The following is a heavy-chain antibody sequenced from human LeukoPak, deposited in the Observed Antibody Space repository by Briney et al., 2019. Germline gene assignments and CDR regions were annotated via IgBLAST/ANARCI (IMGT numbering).Heavy chain of an antibody. Sequence: SETLSLTCAVYGGSFSGYSWGWIGQPPGKGLEWIGKTNHSESTNYNPSLKSRVTISVDTSKNQFSLKLSSVAAADTAVYYCARGRSPPHTYYYDSSGHGYDYWGQGTLVTVSS. J-gene: IGHJ4*02. CDR2: TNHSEST. D-gene: IGHD3-22*01. CDR1: GGSFSGYS. CDR3: ARGRSPPHTYYYDSSGHGYDY. V-gene: IGHV4-34*01.